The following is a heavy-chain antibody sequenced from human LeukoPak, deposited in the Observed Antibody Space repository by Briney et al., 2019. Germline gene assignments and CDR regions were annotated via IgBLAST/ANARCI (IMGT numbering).Heavy chain of an antibody. D-gene: IGHD3-22*01. CDR1: GFPFSSYS. CDR2: ISSSSSYI. V-gene: IGHV3-21*01. Sequence: RSLRLSCAASGFPFSSYSMNWVRQAPGKGLEWVSSISSSSSYIYYADSVKGRFTISRDNAKNSLYLQMNSLRAEDTAVYYCARDRSGYYDSSGYYRYFDYWGQGTLVTVSS. CDR3: ARDRSGYYDSSGYYRYFDY. J-gene: IGHJ4*02.